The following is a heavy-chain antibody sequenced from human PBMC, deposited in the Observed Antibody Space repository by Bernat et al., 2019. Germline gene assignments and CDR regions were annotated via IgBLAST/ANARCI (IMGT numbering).Heavy chain of an antibody. V-gene: IGHV5-51*03. Sequence: EVQLVQSGAEVKKPGESLKIPCKGSGYSFTSYWIAWVRQMPGKRPEWMGLIYPGDSDTRYSPSFHAPVPSSADQSTRTACLMWSTLTASDTALYSCARNLQRPRTRNNWYFDLWGRGTLVTVSS. D-gene: IGHD1-1*01. J-gene: IGHJ2*01. CDR3: ARNLQRPRTRNNWYFDL. CDR1: GYSFTSYW. CDR2: IYPGDSDT.